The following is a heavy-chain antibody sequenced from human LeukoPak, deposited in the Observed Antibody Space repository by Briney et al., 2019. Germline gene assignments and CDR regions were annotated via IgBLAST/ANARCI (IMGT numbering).Heavy chain of an antibody. CDR2: IIPILGIA. CDR3: ARDRAYNGYELDY. D-gene: IGHD5-12*01. J-gene: IGHJ4*02. Sequence: GASVKVPCKASGGTFSSYAISWVRQAPGQGLEWMGRIIPILGIANYAQKFQGRVTITADKSTSTAYMELSSLRSEDTAVYYCARDRAYNGYELDYWGQGTLVTVSS. CDR1: GGTFSSYA. V-gene: IGHV1-69*04.